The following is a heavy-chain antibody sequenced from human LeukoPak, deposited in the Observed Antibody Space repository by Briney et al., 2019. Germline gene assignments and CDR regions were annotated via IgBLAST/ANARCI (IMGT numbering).Heavy chain of an antibody. CDR2: INHSGGT. Sequence: PSETLSLTCAVYGESFTGYYWSWIRQSPGKGLEWIGEINHSGGTNYNPSFKSRVTISIDTSKNQFSLNLTSVTAADTAIYYCAISASTNGDGWFDPWGQGTLVTVSS. CDR3: AISASTNGDGWFDP. V-gene: IGHV4-34*01. CDR1: GESFTGYY. D-gene: IGHD4-17*01. J-gene: IGHJ5*02.